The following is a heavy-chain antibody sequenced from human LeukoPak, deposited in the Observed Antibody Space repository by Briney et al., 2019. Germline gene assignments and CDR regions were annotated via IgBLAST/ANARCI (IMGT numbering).Heavy chain of an antibody. CDR2: ISDSGGST. J-gene: IGHJ4*02. CDR1: GFNFRAYW. Sequence: GGSLRLSCTTSGFNFRAYWMGWVRQAPGKGLEWVSTISDSGGSTDYADSVKGRFTISRDNSRNTLYLQMNSLRAEDTAVYYCAKGGSSWYLVDYWGQGTLVTVSS. D-gene: IGHD6-13*01. V-gene: IGHV3-23*01. CDR3: AKGGSSWYLVDY.